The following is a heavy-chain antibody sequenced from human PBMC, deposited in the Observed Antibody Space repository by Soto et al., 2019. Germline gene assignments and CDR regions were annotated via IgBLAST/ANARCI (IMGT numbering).Heavy chain of an antibody. Sequence: SETLFPTCAVYGVSLRGYYWVLILPPPRKGTGWIGEINHSGSTNYNPSLKSRVTISVDTSKNQFSLKLSSVTAADTAVYYCARFARVFNYSYSSSYYYYYYMDVWGKGTTVTVSS. CDR3: ARFARVFNYSYSSSYYYYYYMDV. CDR1: GVSLRGYY. J-gene: IGHJ6*03. D-gene: IGHD6-6*01. CDR2: INHSGST. V-gene: IGHV4-34*01.